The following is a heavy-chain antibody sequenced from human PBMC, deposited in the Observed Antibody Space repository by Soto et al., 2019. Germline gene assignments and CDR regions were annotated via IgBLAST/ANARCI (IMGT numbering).Heavy chain of an antibody. CDR2: IIPIFGTA. CDR1: GGTFSSYA. V-gene: IGHV1-69*13. D-gene: IGHD6-13*01. J-gene: IGHJ6*02. Sequence: SVKVSCKASGGTFSSYAISWVRQAPGQGLEWMGGIIPIFGTANYAQKFQGRVTITADESTSTAYMELSSLRSEDTAVYYCAKGELAAAGTGYYYYGMDVWGQGTTVTVSS. CDR3: AKGELAAAGTGYYYYGMDV.